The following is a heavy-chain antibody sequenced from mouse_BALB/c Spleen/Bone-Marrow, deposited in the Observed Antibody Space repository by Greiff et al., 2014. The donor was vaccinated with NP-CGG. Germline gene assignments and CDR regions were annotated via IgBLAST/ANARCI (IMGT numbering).Heavy chain of an antibody. V-gene: IGHV14-3*02. CDR3: AGGVRQLGLPF. J-gene: IGHJ3*01. CDR2: IDPAKDNT. D-gene: IGHD3-2*01. CDR1: GFNIRDTY. Sequence: EVQLQQSGAELVKPGASVKLSCTSSGFNIRDTYIHWVKQRPEQGLEWIGKIDPAKDNTEYDPKFQGKATITADTPSNTAYLQLSSLTSEDTAVYYCAGGVRQLGLPFWGQGTLVTVST.